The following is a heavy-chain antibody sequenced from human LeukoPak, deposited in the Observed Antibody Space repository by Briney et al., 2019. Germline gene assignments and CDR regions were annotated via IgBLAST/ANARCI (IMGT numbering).Heavy chain of an antibody. J-gene: IGHJ1*01. CDR2: INPNSGGT. CDR3: ARAGVRGVISLSQYFQH. V-gene: IGHV1-2*02. CDR1: GYTFTGYY. Sequence: GASVKVSCKASGYTFTGYYMHWVRQAPGQGLEWMGWINPNSGGTNYAQKFQGRVTMTRDTSISTAYMELSRLRSEDTAVYYCARAGVRGVISLSQYFQHWGQGTLVTVSS. D-gene: IGHD3-10*01.